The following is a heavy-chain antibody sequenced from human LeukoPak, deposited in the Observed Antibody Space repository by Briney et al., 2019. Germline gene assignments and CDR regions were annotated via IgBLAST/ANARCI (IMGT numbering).Heavy chain of an antibody. CDR3: ARDSSGYQ. V-gene: IGHV3-7*01. D-gene: IGHD3-22*01. CDR2: IQEDGSEK. J-gene: IGHJ4*02. CDR1: GFTFSTYW. Sequence: GGSLRLSCAASGFTFSTYWMSWVRQAPGKGLEWVANIQEDGSEKYYGDSVKGRFTISRDKAKNSLYLQMNSLRAEDTAVYYCARDSSGYQWGQGTLVTVSS.